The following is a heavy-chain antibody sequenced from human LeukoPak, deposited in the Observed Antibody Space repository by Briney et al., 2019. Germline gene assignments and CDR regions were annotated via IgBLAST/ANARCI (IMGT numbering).Heavy chain of an antibody. V-gene: IGHV1-8*01. Sequence: ASVKVSCKASGYTFTSYDINWVRQATGQGLEWMGWMNPNSGNTGDAQKFQGRVTMTRNTSISTAYMELSSLRSEDTAVYYCARRDDFWSGYFPSIYYYYGMDVWGQGTTVTVSS. CDR3: ARRDDFWSGYFPSIYYYYGMDV. J-gene: IGHJ6*02. CDR2: MNPNSGNT. D-gene: IGHD3-3*01. CDR1: GYTFTSYD.